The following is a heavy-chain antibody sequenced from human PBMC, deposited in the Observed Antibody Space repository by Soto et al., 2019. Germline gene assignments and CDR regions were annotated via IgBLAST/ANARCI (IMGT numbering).Heavy chain of an antibody. V-gene: IGHV2-5*02. J-gene: IGHJ6*02. CDR3: AHSGVVAATSWVYGMDV. D-gene: IGHD2-15*01. Sequence: QITLKESGPTLVKPTQTLTLTCTFSGFSLSTSGVGVGWIRQPPGKALEWLALIYWDDDKRYSPSLKSRLTITKDASKNQVVLTMTNMDPVDTATYYCAHSGVVAATSWVYGMDVWGQGTTVTVSS. CDR1: GFSLSTSGVG. CDR2: IYWDDDK.